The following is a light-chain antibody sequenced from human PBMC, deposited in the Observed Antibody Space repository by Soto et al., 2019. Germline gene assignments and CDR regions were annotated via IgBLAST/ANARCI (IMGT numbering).Light chain of an antibody. Sequence: QSALTQPPSASGSPGQSVTISCTGTKNDIGVYDFVSWYQHHPGKAPRLIIYEVLQRPSGVPDRFSGSKSGNTASLTVSGLQAEVEDYYCCTSSGSSNTYVFGSGTKVTVL. J-gene: IGLJ1*01. CDR2: EVL. V-gene: IGLV2-8*01. CDR1: KNDIGVYDF. CDR3: TSSGSSNTYV.